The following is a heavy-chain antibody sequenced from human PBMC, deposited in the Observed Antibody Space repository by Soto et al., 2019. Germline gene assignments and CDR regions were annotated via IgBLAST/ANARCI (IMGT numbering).Heavy chain of an antibody. CDR1: GFTFSSYW. V-gene: IGHV3-74*01. Sequence: RRLSCAASGFTFSSYWMHWVRQAPGKGLVWVSRINSDGSSTSYADSVKGRFTISRDNAKNTLYLQMNSLRAEDTAVYYCARDPVTTYYSCGMDVWGQGTTGTGSS. J-gene: IGHJ6*02. CDR2: INSDGSST. CDR3: ARDPVTTYYSCGMDV. D-gene: IGHD4-17*01.